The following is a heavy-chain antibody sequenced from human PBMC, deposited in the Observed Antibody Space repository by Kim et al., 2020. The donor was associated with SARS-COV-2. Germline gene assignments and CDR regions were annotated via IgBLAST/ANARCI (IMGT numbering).Heavy chain of an antibody. V-gene: IGHV4-59*01. CDR1: VGSISNYY. Sequence: SETLSLTCTVSVGSISNYYWSWIRQSPGKGLELIGYIHYSGSTNYNPSLKSRVTISVDTSKNQFSLKLSSVTAADTAVYYCARSGYSYGTGYYFDYWGQGTLVTVSS. CDR2: IHYSGST. D-gene: IGHD5-18*01. J-gene: IGHJ4*02. CDR3: ARSGYSYGTGYYFDY.